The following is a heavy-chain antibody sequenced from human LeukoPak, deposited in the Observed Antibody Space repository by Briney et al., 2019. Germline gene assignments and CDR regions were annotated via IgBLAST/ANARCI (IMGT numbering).Heavy chain of an antibody. CDR1: GGSISSSSYY. J-gene: IGHJ3*02. V-gene: IGHV4-39*07. CDR2: IYYSGST. CDR3: ARDAFDI. Sequence: SETLSLTCTVSGGSISSSSYYWGWIRQPPGKGLEWIGSIYYSGSTYYNPSLKSRVTISVDTSKNQFSLKLSSVTAADTAVYYCARDAFDIWGQGTMVTVSS.